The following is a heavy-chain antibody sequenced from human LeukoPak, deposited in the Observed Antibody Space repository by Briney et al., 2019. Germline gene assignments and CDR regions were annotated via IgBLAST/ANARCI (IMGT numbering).Heavy chain of an antibody. V-gene: IGHV3-23*01. Sequence: PGGSLRLSCAASGFTISSYAMSWVRQAPGKGLEWVSAISASGGSTYYADSVKGRFTISRDNSKNTLYLQMNSLRAEDTAVYYCAKDHYYDSSGSGIYWGQGTLVTVSS. J-gene: IGHJ4*02. CDR3: AKDHYYDSSGSGIY. D-gene: IGHD3-22*01. CDR1: GFTISSYA. CDR2: ISASGGST.